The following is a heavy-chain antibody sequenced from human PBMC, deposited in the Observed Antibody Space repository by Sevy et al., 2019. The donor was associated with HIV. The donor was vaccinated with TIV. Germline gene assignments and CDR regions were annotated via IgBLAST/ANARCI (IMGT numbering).Heavy chain of an antibody. V-gene: IGHV3-74*01. D-gene: IGHD3-22*01. J-gene: IGHJ4*02. CDR2: INSDGSST. Sequence: GGSLRLSCAGSGFTFSNYWMHCVRQAPGKGLVWVSRINSDGSSTSYADSVTGRFTISRDNAKNTLYLQMNSLRAEDTAVYYCARGPYYRDTNTYFFMHYWGQGTLVTVSS. CDR3: ARGPYYRDTNTYFFMHY. CDR1: GFTFSNYW.